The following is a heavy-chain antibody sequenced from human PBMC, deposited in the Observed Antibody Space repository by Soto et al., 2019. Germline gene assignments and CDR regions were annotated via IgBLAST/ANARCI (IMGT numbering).Heavy chain of an antibody. CDR3: ARDPRMCTSTSCYRTRWFDP. CDR1: GFTISSYG. J-gene: IGHJ5*02. V-gene: IGHV3-23*01. D-gene: IGHD2-2*01. CDR2: ITGGSGST. Sequence: GGSLRLSCAASGFTISSYGMSWVRQAPGKGLEWVSGITGGSGSTNYADSVKGRFTISRDNSKNTLYLQMNSLRADDTAVYYCARDPRMCTSTSCYRTRWFDPWGQGTLVTVSS.